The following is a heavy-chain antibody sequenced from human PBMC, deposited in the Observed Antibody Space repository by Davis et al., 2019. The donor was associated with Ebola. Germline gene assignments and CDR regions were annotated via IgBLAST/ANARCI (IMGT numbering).Heavy chain of an antibody. CDR2: VSHSERDR. CDR1: GFTSRNYA. Sequence: PGGSLRPSCAASGFTSRNYAMHWVRQVPGKGLEWVAAVSHSERDRFYADSVKGRSTISRDNSENTLYLQMNNLTADDTSVYYCARAGFDEVLDYWGQGTPVTVSS. J-gene: IGHJ4*02. D-gene: IGHD3-3*01. V-gene: IGHV3-30*04. CDR3: ARAGFDEVLDY.